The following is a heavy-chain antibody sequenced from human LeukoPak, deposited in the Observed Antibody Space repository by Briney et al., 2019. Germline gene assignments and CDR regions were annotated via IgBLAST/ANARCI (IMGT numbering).Heavy chain of an antibody. CDR3: TIGLAGDWDAFDI. J-gene: IGHJ3*02. V-gene: IGHV1-3*01. CDR2: IHADSGNT. CDR1: GYTFTTCA. D-gene: IGHD6-19*01. Sequence: GASVKVSCKTSGYTFTTCAVHWVRQAPGQRLEWMGWIHADSGNTKYSQKLQGRVAIARDTSASTIYMELTSLRNEDTAVYFCTIGLAGDWDAFDIRGLGTMGTVSS.